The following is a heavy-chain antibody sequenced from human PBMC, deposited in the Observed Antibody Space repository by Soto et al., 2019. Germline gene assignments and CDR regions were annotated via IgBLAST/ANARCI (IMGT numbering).Heavy chain of an antibody. D-gene: IGHD2-2*01. CDR3: AKPPLSTSFTFRRYYFDY. CDR1: GFTFISYG. V-gene: IGHV3-23*01. Sequence: PGGSMRLSCAASGFTFISYGMSWVRKATGKGLEWVSAISGSGGSTYYADSVKGRFTISRDNSKNTLYLQMNSLRAEDTAVYYCAKPPLSTSFTFRRYYFDYWGQGTLVTVSS. CDR2: ISGSGGST. J-gene: IGHJ4*02.